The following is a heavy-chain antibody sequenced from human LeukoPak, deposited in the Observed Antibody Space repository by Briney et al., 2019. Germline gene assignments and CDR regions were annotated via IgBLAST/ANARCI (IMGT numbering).Heavy chain of an antibody. V-gene: IGHV4-34*01. CDR2: INHSGST. CDR3: ARGYRDGYNYYYFQH. J-gene: IGHJ1*01. D-gene: IGHD5-24*01. CDR1: GGSFSGYY. Sequence: SETLSLTCAVYGGSFSGYYWSWIRQPPGKGLEWIGEINHSGSTNYSPSLKSRVTISVDTSKNQFSLKLSSVTAADTAVYYCARGYRDGYNYYYFQHWGQGTLVTVSS.